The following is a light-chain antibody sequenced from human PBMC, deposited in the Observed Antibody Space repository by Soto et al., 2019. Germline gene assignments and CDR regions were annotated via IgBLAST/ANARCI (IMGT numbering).Light chain of an antibody. CDR1: QDISNY. V-gene: IGKV1-33*01. CDR2: DAS. J-gene: IGKJ4*01. CDR3: QQYDNLPLT. Sequence: DIQMTQSPSSLSASVGDRVTITCQASQDISNYLNWYQQKPGKAPKLLIYDASNLETGDPSRFSGSGSGTEFTFTISSLQPEDIATYYCQQYDNLPLTFGGGTKVEIK.